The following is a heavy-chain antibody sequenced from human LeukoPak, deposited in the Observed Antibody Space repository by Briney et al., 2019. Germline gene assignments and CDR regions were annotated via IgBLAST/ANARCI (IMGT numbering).Heavy chain of an antibody. V-gene: IGHV4-34*01. CDR3: ARGDRAAAGYRELVDRYRRGYYYYYMDV. D-gene: IGHD6-13*01. Sequence: SETLSLTCAVYGGSFSGYYWSWIRQPPGKGLEWIGEINHSRSTNYNPSIKSRVTISVDTSKNQFSLKLSSVTAADTAVNYCARGDRAAAGYRELVDRYRRGYYYYYMDVWGKGTTVTVSS. J-gene: IGHJ6*03. CDR2: INHSRST. CDR1: GGSFSGYY.